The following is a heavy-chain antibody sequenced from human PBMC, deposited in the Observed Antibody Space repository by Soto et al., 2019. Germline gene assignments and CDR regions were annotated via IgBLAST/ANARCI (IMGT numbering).Heavy chain of an antibody. Sequence: XXTRSLHFTVAGASIGSYYSRWILQPPGKGLEWIGYTYYSGSTNYNPSLKSRVTISVDTSKNQFSLKLSSVTAADTAVYYCAKSNTSSSSSGYYYSMAVWGKGTTVTVSS. D-gene: IGHD6-6*01. CDR3: AKSNTSSSSSGYYYSMAV. CDR1: GASIGSYY. CDR2: TYYSGST. V-gene: IGHV4-59*01. J-gene: IGHJ6*03.